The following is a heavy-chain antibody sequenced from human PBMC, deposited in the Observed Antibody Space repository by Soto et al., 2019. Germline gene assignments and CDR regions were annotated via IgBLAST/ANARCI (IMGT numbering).Heavy chain of an antibody. J-gene: IGHJ4*02. D-gene: IGHD3-3*01. V-gene: IGHV4-39*01. Sequence: LQLQESGPGLVKPSETLSLTCNASGASISSSPYAWGWIRQSAGKGLEWIGTIDYGGTIYYNPSLKSRITISLDTSKNQISLRLSSVTAADTAVYYCARHVHNQGYEYYFASWGQGTLVTVSS. CDR3: ARHVHNQGYEYYFAS. CDR1: GASISSSPYA. CDR2: IDYGGTI.